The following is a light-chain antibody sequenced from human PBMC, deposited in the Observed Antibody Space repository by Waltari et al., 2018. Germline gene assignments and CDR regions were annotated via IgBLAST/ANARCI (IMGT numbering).Light chain of an antibody. CDR2: EAS. J-gene: IGKJ4*01. V-gene: IGKV3-11*01. Sequence: EIVMTQSPATLSLSPGERATLSCRASQSVTTYLGWIQQKPGQAPRLLIYEASKSATGIPARFSGSGSGTDFTLTISNLEPEDFAIYYCHQRSSWPLTFGGGTRVEI. CDR1: QSVTTY. CDR3: HQRSSWPLT.